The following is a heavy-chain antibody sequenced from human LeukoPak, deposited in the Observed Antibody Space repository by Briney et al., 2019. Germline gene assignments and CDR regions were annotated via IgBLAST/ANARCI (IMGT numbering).Heavy chain of an antibody. Sequence: GESLKISCKHSEYSFPNYCIGWVRQMPGKGLEWMGIIYPDDSDTRYSPSFQGQVTISADKSISTAYLQWSSLKASDTAMYYCARHAYYYGSGTPQGYYMDVWGKGTTVTISS. CDR1: EYSFPNYC. D-gene: IGHD3-10*01. V-gene: IGHV5-51*01. CDR3: ARHAYYYGSGTPQGYYMDV. J-gene: IGHJ6*03. CDR2: IYPDDSDT.